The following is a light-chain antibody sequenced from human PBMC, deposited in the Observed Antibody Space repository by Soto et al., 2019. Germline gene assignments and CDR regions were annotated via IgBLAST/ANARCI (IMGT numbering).Light chain of an antibody. J-gene: IGKJ5*01. CDR1: QSIDTY. CDR3: QQRSNWIT. V-gene: IGKV1-39*01. Sequence: DIQMTQSPSSLSASVGDRVTITCRASQSIDTYLNWYQQKPGTAPKLLIYAASSLQSGVPSRFSGSGSGTDFTLTITRLEPEDFAVYYCQQRSNWITFGQGTRLEI. CDR2: AAS.